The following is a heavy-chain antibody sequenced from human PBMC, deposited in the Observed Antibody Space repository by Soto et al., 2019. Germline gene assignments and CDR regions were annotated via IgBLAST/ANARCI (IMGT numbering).Heavy chain of an antibody. CDR1: GFTFSIYA. CDR2: ISGSGGST. Sequence: GRSLRLPCAASGFTFSIYAMSGVRQAPGKGLEWVSAISGSGGSTYYADPVKGRFTISRDNSKNTLYLQMNSLRAENTAVYYCAQDFVVRGAIHYYFDYWREGSLVTVS. CDR3: AQDFVVRGAIHYYFDY. D-gene: IGHD3-10*01. J-gene: IGHJ4*02. V-gene: IGHV3-23*01.